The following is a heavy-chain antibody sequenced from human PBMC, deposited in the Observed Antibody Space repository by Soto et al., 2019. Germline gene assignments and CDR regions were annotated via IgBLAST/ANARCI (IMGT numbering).Heavy chain of an antibody. D-gene: IGHD4-17*01. Sequence: QVQLVQSGAEVKKPGASVKVSCKASGYTFSSYAISWVRQAPGQGLEWMGGLISIFGTANYAQKFQGRVTITADESTSTAYMELTSLRTENTAVYYCARDGNPKTHHYGGKGYYSGMDVWGQATTVTASS. V-gene: IGHV1-69*01. J-gene: IGHJ6*02. CDR2: LISIFGTA. CDR3: ARDGNPKTHHYGGKGYYSGMDV. CDR1: GYTFSSYA.